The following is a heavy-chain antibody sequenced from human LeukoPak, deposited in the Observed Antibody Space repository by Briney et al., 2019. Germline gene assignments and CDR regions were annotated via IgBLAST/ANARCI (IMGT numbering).Heavy chain of an antibody. CDR2: ISGNGDVT. CDR1: GFTFRSYL. J-gene: IGHJ6*02. Sequence: PGGSLRLSCAASGFTFRSYLMNWVRQAPGKGLEWVSGISGNGDVTYYADSVKGRFAISRDNSKSTLYLQMNSLRAEDTAAYYCAKDPFNGMDVWGQGTTVTVSS. CDR3: AKDPFNGMDV. V-gene: IGHV3-23*01.